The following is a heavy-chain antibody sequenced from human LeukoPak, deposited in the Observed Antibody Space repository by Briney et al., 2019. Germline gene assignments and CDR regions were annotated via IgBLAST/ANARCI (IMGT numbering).Heavy chain of an antibody. D-gene: IGHD6-6*01. CDR1: GVTVGNNY. J-gene: IGHJ4*02. CDR3: AGDPPAVAANTYG. V-gene: IGHV3-53*01. CDR2: IYSGGST. Sequence: PGGSLRLSCAAAGVTVGNNYMNWVRQAPGKGLEWVSLIYSGGSTHYADSVKGGFTISRDNSKNTLYLQMNSLRVDDTAVYYCAGDPPAVAANTYGWGQGTLVTVSS.